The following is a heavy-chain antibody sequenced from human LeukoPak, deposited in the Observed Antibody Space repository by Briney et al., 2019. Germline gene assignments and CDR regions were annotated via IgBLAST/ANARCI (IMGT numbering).Heavy chain of an antibody. CDR3: AELGITMIGGV. J-gene: IGHJ6*04. D-gene: IGHD3-10*02. V-gene: IGHV3-23*01. CDR1: GFTLSSFA. CDR2: ISSSDDGT. Sequence: GGSLGLSCAASGFTLSSFAMSWVRQTPGKGLEWVSAISSSDDGTYYADSVKGRFTISRDNAKNSLYLQMNSLRAEDTAVYYCAELGITMIGGVWGKGTTVTISS.